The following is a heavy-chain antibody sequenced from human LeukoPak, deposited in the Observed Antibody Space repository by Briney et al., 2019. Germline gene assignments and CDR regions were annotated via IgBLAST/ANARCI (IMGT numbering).Heavy chain of an antibody. CDR2: IHYSGST. CDR3: AREGSRSVSFDP. CDR1: GGSISSGGYY. V-gene: IGHV4-31*03. Sequence: SETLSLTCTVSGGSISSGGYYWSWIRQHPGKGLEWIGYIHYSGSTYYNPSLKSRVTISVDTSKNQFSLKLSSVTAADTAVYYCAREGSRSVSFDPWGQGTLVTVSS. J-gene: IGHJ5*02.